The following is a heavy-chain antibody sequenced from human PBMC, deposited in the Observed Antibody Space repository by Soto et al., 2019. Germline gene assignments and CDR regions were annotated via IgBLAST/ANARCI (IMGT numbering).Heavy chain of an antibody. D-gene: IGHD1-7*01. V-gene: IGHV3-9*01. Sequence: GGSLRLSCAASGFTFDDYAMHWVRQAPWKGLEWVSGISWNSGSIGYADSVKGRFTISRDNAKNSLYLQMNSLRAEDTALYYCAKDIGTGTPGAYYYGMDVWGQGTTVTVSS. CDR2: ISWNSGSI. CDR1: GFTFDDYA. CDR3: AKDIGTGTPGAYYYGMDV. J-gene: IGHJ6*02.